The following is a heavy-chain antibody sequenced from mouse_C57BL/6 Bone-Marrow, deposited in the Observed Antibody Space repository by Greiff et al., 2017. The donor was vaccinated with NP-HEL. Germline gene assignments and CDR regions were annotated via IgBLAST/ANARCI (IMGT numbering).Heavy chain of an antibody. CDR2: INPNNGGT. D-gene: IGHD3-2*02. J-gene: IGHJ2*01. V-gene: IGHV1-26*01. Sequence: EVKLQQSGPELVKPGASVKISCKASGYTFTDYYMNWVKQSHGKSLEWIGDINPNNGGTSYNQKFKGKATLTVDKSSRTAYMELRSLTSEDSAVYYCARGSGPYYFDYWGQGTTLTVSS. CDR3: ARGSGPYYFDY. CDR1: GYTFTDYY.